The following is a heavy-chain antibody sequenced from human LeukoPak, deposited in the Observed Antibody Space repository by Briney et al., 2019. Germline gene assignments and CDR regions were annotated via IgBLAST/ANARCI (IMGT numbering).Heavy chain of an antibody. V-gene: IGHV3-21*06. Sequence: GGSLRLSCAASGFIFSNYNMNWVRQAPGKGLEGVSSISSSSSSYIYHADSVKGRFTISRDNAKNLLYLQMNSLRAEDTAVYYCARDRTCSGGSCYGMDVWGQGTTVTVSS. CDR3: ARDRTCSGGSCYGMDV. D-gene: IGHD2-15*01. J-gene: IGHJ6*02. CDR1: GFIFSNYN. CDR2: ISSSSSSYI.